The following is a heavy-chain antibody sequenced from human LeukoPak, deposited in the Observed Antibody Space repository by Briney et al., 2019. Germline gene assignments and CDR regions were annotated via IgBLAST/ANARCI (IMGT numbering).Heavy chain of an antibody. CDR3: ARGPLIAYYFDY. Sequence: KPSETLSLTCAVYGGSFSGYYWSWIRQPPGKGLEWIGEINHSGGTKYNPSLKSRVTISVDTSKNQFSLKLSSVTAADTAVYYCARGPLIAYYFDYWGQGTLVTVSS. J-gene: IGHJ4*02. CDR1: GGSFSGYY. CDR2: INHSGGT. D-gene: IGHD2-21*01. V-gene: IGHV4-34*01.